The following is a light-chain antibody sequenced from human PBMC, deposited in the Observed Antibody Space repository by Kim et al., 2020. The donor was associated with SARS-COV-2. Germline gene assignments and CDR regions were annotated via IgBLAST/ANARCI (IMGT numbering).Light chain of an antibody. CDR2: AAS. J-gene: IGKJ2*01. CDR3: QQSYSTRYT. V-gene: IGKV1-39*01. CDR1: QSISSY. Sequence: DIQMTQSPSSLSASVGDRVTITCRASQSISSYLNWYQQKPGKAPKLLIYAASSLQSGVPSRFSGSGSGTDFTLTISSLQPEDFATYYCQQSYSTRYTFGQGTSWRS.